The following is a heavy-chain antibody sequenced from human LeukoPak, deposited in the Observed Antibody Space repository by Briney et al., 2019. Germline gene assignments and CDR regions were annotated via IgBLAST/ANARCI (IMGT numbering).Heavy chain of an antibody. V-gene: IGHV3-33*01. CDR3: ARDGYYYDSSGYFDY. CDR2: IWYDGSNK. J-gene: IGHJ4*02. CDR1: GFTFSNYG. D-gene: IGHD3-22*01. Sequence: PGGSLRLSCAASGFTFSNYGMHWVRQAPGKGLEWVAVIWYDGSNKYYADSVKGRFTISRDNSKNTLYLQMNSLRAEDTAVYYCARDGYYYDSSGYFDYWGQGTLVTVSS.